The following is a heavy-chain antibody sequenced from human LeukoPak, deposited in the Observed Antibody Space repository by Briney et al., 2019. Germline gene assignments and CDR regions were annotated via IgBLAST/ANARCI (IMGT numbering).Heavy chain of an antibody. J-gene: IGHJ4*02. CDR3: ARQDF. V-gene: IGHV5-10-1*01. CDR1: GYSFTTYW. CDR2: IDPSDSYT. Sequence: GGSLSISCKVSGYSFTTYWISWVRQMPGKGLEWMGRIDPSDSYTDYAPSFQGHVTISADRSLSTAYLQWYSLKASDTAMYYCARQDFWGQGTLVTVSS.